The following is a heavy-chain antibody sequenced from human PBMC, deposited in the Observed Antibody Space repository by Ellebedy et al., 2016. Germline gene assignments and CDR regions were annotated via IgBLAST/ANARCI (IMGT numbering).Heavy chain of an antibody. V-gene: IGHV4-30-2*01. CDR2: IYHSGST. Sequence: SETLSLTCAVSGGSISSGGYSWSWIRQPPGKGLEWIGYIYHSGSTYYNPSLKSRVTISVDRSKNQFSLKLSSVTAADTAVYYCARGGPSIAARGANYWGQGTLVTVSS. CDR1: GGSISSGGYS. J-gene: IGHJ4*02. D-gene: IGHD6-6*01. CDR3: ARGGPSIAARGANY.